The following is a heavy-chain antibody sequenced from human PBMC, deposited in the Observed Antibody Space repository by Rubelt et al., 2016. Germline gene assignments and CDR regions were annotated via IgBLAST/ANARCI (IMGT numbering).Heavy chain of an antibody. CDR1: GGSISSSSYY. CDR3: VRDGMNGDYAIYY. V-gene: IGHV4-39*07. D-gene: IGHD4-17*01. Sequence: QLQLQESGPGLVKPSETLSLTCTVSGGSISSSSYYWGWIRQPPGKGLEWIGSIYYSGNTYYNPSLKSRVTISIDTPKNQCSLKLISVTAADSAVYYCVRDGMNGDYAIYYWGQGTLVTVSS. CDR2: IYYSGNT. J-gene: IGHJ4*02.